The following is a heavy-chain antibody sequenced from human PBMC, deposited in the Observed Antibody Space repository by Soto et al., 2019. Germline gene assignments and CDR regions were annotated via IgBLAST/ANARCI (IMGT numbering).Heavy chain of an antibody. CDR2: IHHNGNT. CDR1: GDSISSLNW. CDR3: VRVPNY. V-gene: IGHV4-4*02. J-gene: IGHJ4*02. Sequence: QVQLQESGPGLVKPSGTLSLTCTVSGDSISSLNWWSWVRQPPGKGLEWLGQIHHNGNTDYNASLKSRVTISIDKSKNQFALNLNSVTVADTAGYYCVRVPNYWGQGTLVTVSS.